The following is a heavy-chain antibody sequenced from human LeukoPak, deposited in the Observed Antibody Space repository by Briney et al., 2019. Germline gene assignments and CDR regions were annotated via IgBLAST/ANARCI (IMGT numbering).Heavy chain of an antibody. D-gene: IGHD1-7*01. J-gene: IGHJ6*02. CDR3: ARDGNWNSFDYYYYGMDV. CDR1: GYTFTGYY. V-gene: IGHV1-2*04. CDR2: INPNSGGT. Sequence: GASVKVSCKASGYTFTGYYMHWVRQAPGQGLEWMGWINPNSGGTNYAQKFQGWVTMTRDTSISTAYMELSRLRSDDTAVYYCARDGNWNSFDYYYYGMDVWGQGTTVTVSS.